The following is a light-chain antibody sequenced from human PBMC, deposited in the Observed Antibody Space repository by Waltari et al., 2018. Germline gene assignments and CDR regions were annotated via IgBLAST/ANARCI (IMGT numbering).Light chain of an antibody. J-gene: IGKJ1*01. CDR3: QHYNYWPPWT. V-gene: IGKV3-15*01. Sequence: EIVMTQSPATLSVSPGERATLSCRASQSVGSDLAWYQQKPGQAPRLLIYDASTSATGIPARFSGSGSGTEFTLTISSLQSEDFGIYYCQHYNYWPPWTFGQGTKVEIK. CDR2: DAS. CDR1: QSVGSD.